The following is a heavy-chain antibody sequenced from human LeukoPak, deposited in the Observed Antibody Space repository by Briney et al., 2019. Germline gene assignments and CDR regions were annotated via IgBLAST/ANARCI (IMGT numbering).Heavy chain of an antibody. CDR3: ARGGDGYNLGAFDI. V-gene: IGHV4-59*11. J-gene: IGHJ3*02. Sequence: SETLSLTCTVSGRSISSHYWSWIRRHPGKGLEWIGYIYLRGSTNYKPSLKSRVTISVDTSKNQFSLKLSSVTAADTAVYYCARGGDGYNLGAFDIWGQGTMVTVSS. D-gene: IGHD5-24*01. CDR1: GRSISSHY. CDR2: IYLRGST.